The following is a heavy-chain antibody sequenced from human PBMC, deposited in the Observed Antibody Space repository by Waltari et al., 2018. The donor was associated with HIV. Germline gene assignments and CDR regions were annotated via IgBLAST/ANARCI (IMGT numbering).Heavy chain of an antibody. J-gene: IGHJ4*02. Sequence: QVQLQESGPGLVKPSETLSLICTLSGGSISHYYWTWIRQPPGKGLVWIGVIYYSGSTNYNPSLKSRVTISVDTSKNQFSLKVRSVTAADTAIYYCARVDRYTSSGLDYWGQGTLVNVSS. CDR3: ARVDRYTSSGLDY. D-gene: IGHD6-13*01. CDR1: GGSISHYY. V-gene: IGHV4-59*01. CDR2: IYYSGST.